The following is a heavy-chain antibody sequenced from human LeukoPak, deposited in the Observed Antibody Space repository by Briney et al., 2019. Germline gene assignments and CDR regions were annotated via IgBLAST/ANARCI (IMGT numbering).Heavy chain of an antibody. Sequence: NPSETLSLTYAVSGYSISSGYYWGWIRQPPGKGLEWIGSIYHSGSTYYNPSLKSRVTISVDTSKNQFSLKLSSVTAADTAVYYCARRYYDFWSGYCDYWGQGTLVTVSS. J-gene: IGHJ4*02. CDR1: GYSISSGYY. CDR3: ARRYYDFWSGYCDY. V-gene: IGHV4-38-2*01. CDR2: IYHSGST. D-gene: IGHD3-3*01.